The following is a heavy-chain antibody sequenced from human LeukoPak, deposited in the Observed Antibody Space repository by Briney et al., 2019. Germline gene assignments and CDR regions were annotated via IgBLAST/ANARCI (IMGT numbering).Heavy chain of an antibody. CDR3: ARTYYDYIWGSYLHFDY. V-gene: IGHV4-59*01. D-gene: IGHD3-16*02. Sequence: SETLSLTCTVSGGSISSYYWSWIRQPPGKGLEWIGYIYYSGSTNYNPSLKSRVTISVDTSKNQFSLKLSSVTAADTAVYYCARTYYDYIWGSYLHFDYWGQGTLVTVYS. CDR1: GGSISSYY. J-gene: IGHJ4*02. CDR2: IYYSGST.